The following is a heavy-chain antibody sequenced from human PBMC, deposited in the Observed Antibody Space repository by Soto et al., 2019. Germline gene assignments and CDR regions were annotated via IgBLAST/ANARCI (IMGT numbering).Heavy chain of an antibody. CDR1: GDSISSYY. CDR2: IHHSGST. Sequence: PSETLSLTCTVSGDSISSYYWNWIRQPPGKRLEWIGNIHHSGSTNFHSSLKSRVTISVDTSKNQFSLKLRAAPAADTAVYYCAREGEMAGGFDHWGQGTQVTVSS. V-gene: IGHV4-59*01. D-gene: IGHD6-19*01. CDR3: AREGEMAGGFDH. J-gene: IGHJ4*02.